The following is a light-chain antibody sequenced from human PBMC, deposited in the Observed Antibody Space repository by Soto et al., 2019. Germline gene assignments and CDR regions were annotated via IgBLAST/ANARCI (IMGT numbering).Light chain of an antibody. CDR2: DVA. CDR3: SSYTRTSTLYV. V-gene: IGLV2-14*03. Sequence: QSALTQPASVSGSPGQSITISCTGTSSXIGGYNYVSWYRQHPGKAPELMIYDVANRPSGVSDRFSGSKSGNTASLTISGLQTEDEADYYCSSYTRTSTLYVFGTGTKVTVL. J-gene: IGLJ1*01. CDR1: SSXIGGYNY.